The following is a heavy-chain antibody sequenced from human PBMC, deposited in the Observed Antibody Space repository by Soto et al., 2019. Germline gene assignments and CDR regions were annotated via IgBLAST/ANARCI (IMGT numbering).Heavy chain of an antibody. Sequence: EVQLVESGGGLVQPGGSLNPPCAASGFTASSNNMSWVRQPPGKGLEWVSVIYSGGSTYYADSVKGRFTISRDNSKNTLYLQMNSLRAEDTAVYYCARDRVGGYYYDYFDYWGQGTLVTVSS. J-gene: IGHJ4*02. CDR2: IYSGGST. CDR3: ARDRVGGYYYDYFDY. V-gene: IGHV3-66*01. CDR1: GFTASSNN. D-gene: IGHD3-22*01.